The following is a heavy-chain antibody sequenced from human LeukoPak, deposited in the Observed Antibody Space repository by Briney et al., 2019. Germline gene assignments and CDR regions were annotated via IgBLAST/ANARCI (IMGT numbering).Heavy chain of an antibody. Sequence: GGSLRLSCEASGFTFSSYWMHWVRQAPGKGLGWVSRISSDGSSTSYADSVKGRFTISRDNAKRTLYLQMNSLRAEDTAVYYCAKDSGHIPFDYWGQGTLVTVSS. J-gene: IGHJ4*02. CDR3: AKDSGHIPFDY. CDR1: GFTFSSYW. D-gene: IGHD2-21*01. CDR2: ISSDGSST. V-gene: IGHV3-74*01.